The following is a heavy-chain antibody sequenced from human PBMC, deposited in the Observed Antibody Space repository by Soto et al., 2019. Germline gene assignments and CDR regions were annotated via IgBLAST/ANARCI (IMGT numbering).Heavy chain of an antibody. Sequence: QVQLVESGGGVVQPGRSLRLFCAASGFTFSSYGMHWVRQAPGKGLEWVAVISYDGSNKYYADSVKGRFTISRDNSKNTLYLQMNSLRAEDTAVYYCAKAPGPYYYDSSGYYYYFDYWGQGTLVTVSS. CDR2: ISYDGSNK. V-gene: IGHV3-30*18. J-gene: IGHJ4*02. CDR1: GFTFSSYG. D-gene: IGHD3-22*01. CDR3: AKAPGPYYYDSSGYYYYFDY.